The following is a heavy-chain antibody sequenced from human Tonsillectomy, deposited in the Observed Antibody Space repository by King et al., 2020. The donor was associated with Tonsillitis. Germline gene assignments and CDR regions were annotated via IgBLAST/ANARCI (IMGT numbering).Heavy chain of an antibody. CDR2: ISWTSGSI. J-gene: IGHJ6*02. D-gene: IGHD2-2*01. V-gene: IGHV3-9*01. CDR3: TKGKTSSPEKYNTYVMDV. Sequence: VQLVESGGGLVQPGRSLRLSCAASGFTFDDYAMHWVRQAPGKGLEWVSGISWTSGSIAYADSVKGRFTISRENGKNSLFLQMNSMRPQHSALYYCTKGKTSSPEKYNTYVMDVWGQGTTVIVSS. CDR1: GFTFDDYA.